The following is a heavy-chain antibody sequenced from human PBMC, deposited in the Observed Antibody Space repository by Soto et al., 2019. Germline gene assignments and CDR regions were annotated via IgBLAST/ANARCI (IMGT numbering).Heavy chain of an antibody. CDR3: ARSNYEYFSDY. CDR2: INPNSGST. D-gene: IGHD3-22*01. CDR1: GYTFTGYY. J-gene: IGHJ4*02. Sequence: QVQLVQSGAEVKKPGASVKVSCKASGYTFTGYYMHWVRQAPGQGLEWMGWINPNSGSTDYAQNFQGRVTMTRDTSISTAYMELSRLRSDDTAVYYCARSNYEYFSDYWGQGTLVTVSS. V-gene: IGHV1-2*02.